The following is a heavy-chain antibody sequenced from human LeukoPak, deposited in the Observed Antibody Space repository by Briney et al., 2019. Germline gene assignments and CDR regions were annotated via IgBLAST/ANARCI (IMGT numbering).Heavy chain of an antibody. CDR2: IYTSGST. V-gene: IGHV4-61*02. D-gene: IGHD2-2*01. CDR3: VRVRHPTGGPWVVGQTAYFQQ. Sequence: SQTLSLTCTVSGGSISSGGYYWNWIRQPAGKGLEWIGRIYTSGSTHYNPSLKSRVTISIDTSKDQFSLKLSSVTAADTAVYYCVRVRHPTGGPWVVGQTAYFQQWSQGTLVTVSS. CDR1: GGSISSGGYY. J-gene: IGHJ1*01.